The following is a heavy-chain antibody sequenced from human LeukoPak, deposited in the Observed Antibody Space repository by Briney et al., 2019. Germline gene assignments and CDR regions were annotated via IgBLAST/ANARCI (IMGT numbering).Heavy chain of an antibody. CDR3: ARSRTPYGGAFDI. V-gene: IGHV3-23*01. J-gene: IGHJ3*02. CDR2: ISGNGDKT. CDR1: GFTFSTYA. D-gene: IGHD4-17*01. Sequence: GGSLRLSCAASGFTFSTYAMTWVRQAPGKELEWVSAISGNGDKTYYTNSVRGRFTISRDNSKNTLYLQMNSLRAEDTAVYYCARSRTPYGGAFDIWGQGTMVTVSS.